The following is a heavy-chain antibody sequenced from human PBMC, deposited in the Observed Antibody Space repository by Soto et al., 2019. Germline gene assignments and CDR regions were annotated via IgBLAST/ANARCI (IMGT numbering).Heavy chain of an antibody. CDR2: ISGSGGST. Sequence: PGGSLRLSCAVSGFTFSSYAMSWVRQAPGKGLEWVSAISGSGGSTYYADSVKGRFTISRDNSKNTLYLQMNSLRAEDTAVYYCAKDRRGYSGYDYPAAPTYYFDYWGQGTLVTVSS. CDR3: AKDRRGYSGYDYPAAPTYYFDY. V-gene: IGHV3-23*01. CDR1: GFTFSSYA. J-gene: IGHJ4*02. D-gene: IGHD5-12*01.